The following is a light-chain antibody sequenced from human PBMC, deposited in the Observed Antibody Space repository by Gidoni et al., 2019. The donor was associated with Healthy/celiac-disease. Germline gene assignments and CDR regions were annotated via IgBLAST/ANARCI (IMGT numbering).Light chain of an antibody. V-gene: IGKV4-1*01. CDR3: QQYYSTPQA. CDR2: WAS. J-gene: IGKJ4*01. CDR1: QSVLYSSNNQNY. Sequence: DIVMTESPDSLAVSLGERATINCKSSQSVLYSSNNQNYLAWYQQKPGQPPKLLIYWASTRESGVPDRFSGSGSGTDFTLTISSLQAEDVAVYYCQQYYSTPQAFGGXTKVEIK.